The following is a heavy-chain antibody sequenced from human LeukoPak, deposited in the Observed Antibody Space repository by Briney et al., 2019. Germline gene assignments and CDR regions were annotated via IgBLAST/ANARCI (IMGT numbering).Heavy chain of an antibody. J-gene: IGHJ4*02. CDR2: IYYSGST. Sequence: SETLSLTCTVSGGSISSYYWSWIRQPPGKGLEWIGYIYYSGSTNYNPSLKSRVTISVDTSKNQFSLKLSSVTAADTAVYYCARSIIRTYYYGSGSGYYFDYWGQGTLVTVSS. CDR1: GGSISSYY. CDR3: ARSIIRTYYYGSGSGYYFDY. V-gene: IGHV4-59*01. D-gene: IGHD3-10*01.